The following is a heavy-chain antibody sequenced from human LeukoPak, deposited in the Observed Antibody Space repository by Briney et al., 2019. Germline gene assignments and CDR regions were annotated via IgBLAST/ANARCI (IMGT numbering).Heavy chain of an antibody. V-gene: IGHV3-48*02. CDR3: AGDQSDYYGAGSYSEGSY. D-gene: IGHD3-10*01. CDR2: ISSSGGTI. J-gene: IGHJ4*02. CDR1: GFTFSSYS. Sequence: PGGSLRLSCAASGFTFSSYSMQWVRQAPGKGLEWVSYISSSGGTIYYADSVKGRFTISRDNAKNSLYLQMNGLRDEDTAVYYCAGDQSDYYGAGSYSEGSYWGQGTLVTVSS.